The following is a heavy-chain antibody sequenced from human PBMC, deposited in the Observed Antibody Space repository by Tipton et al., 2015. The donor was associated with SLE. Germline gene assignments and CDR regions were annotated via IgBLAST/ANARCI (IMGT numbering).Heavy chain of an antibody. V-gene: IGHV3-13*01. CDR3: ARAGVGATTGFDL. Sequence: SLRLSCAASGFMLALYDMHWVRQVKGQGLEWVSGIGPLDDTYQPGSVKGRFTISRENGKDSLYLQMDSLRVDDSGIYYCARAGVGATTGFDLWGQGTLVTVSS. J-gene: IGHJ4*02. CDR2: IGPLDDT. CDR1: GFMLALYD. D-gene: IGHD1-26*01.